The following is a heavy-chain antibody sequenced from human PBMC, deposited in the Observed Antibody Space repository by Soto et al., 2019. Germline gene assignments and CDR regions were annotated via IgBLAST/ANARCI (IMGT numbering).Heavy chain of an antibody. CDR3: ARQKSRDFWSGYSYDAFDI. D-gene: IGHD3-3*01. CDR1: GYSFTSYW. J-gene: IGHJ3*02. Sequence: GESLKISCKGSGYSFTSYWIGWVRQMPGKGLEWMGIIYPGDSDTRYSPSFQGQVTISADKSISTAYLQWSSLKASDTAMYYCARQKSRDFWSGYSYDAFDIWGQGTMVTVSS. V-gene: IGHV5-51*01. CDR2: IYPGDSDT.